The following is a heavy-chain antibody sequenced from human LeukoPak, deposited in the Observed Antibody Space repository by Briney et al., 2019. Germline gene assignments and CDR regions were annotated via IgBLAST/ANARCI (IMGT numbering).Heavy chain of an antibody. D-gene: IGHD1-1*01. J-gene: IGHJ4*02. V-gene: IGHV4-59*11. CDR2: IYYSGST. Sequence: SETLSLTCTVSGGSISSHYWSWIRQPPGKGLEWIGYIYYSGSTNYNPSLKSRVTISVDTSKNQFSLKLSSVTAADTAVYYCARVGAYNSPFGYWGQGTLVTVSS. CDR3: ARVGAYNSPFGY. CDR1: GGSISSHY.